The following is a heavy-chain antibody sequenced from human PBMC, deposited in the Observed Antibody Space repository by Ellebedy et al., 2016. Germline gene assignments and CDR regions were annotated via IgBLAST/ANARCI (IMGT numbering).Heavy chain of an antibody. CDR2: IIPIFDTA. V-gene: IGHV1-69*13. D-gene: IGHD4-11*01. Sequence: SVKVSCXASGGTFTSYAISWVRQAFGQGLEWMGGIIPIFDTANYAQKFQGRVTITADVSTSTAYMELSSLRSEDTAVYYCARGPMTRGYFDYWGQGTLVTVSS. CDR1: GGTFTSYA. CDR3: ARGPMTRGYFDY. J-gene: IGHJ4*02.